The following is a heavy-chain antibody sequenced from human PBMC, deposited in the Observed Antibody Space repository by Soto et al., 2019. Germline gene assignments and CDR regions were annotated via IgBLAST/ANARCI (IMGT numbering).Heavy chain of an antibody. J-gene: IGHJ6*02. CDR1: GYTFSSYG. D-gene: IGHD6-13*01. V-gene: IGHV1-18*01. CDR3: AREGIGVYYYEGMDV. Sequence: QVQLEQSGAEVKKPGASVKVSCKASGYTFSSYGSSWVRQAPGQGLEWMGWISGYNGNTNYELKFQDRVTMTTDTSTNTAYMELRSLRSDDTAVYYCAREGIGVYYYEGMDVWGQGTTVTVSS. CDR2: ISGYNGNT.